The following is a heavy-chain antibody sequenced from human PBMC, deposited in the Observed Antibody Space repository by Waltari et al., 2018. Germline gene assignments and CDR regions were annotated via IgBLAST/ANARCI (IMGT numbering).Heavy chain of an antibody. V-gene: IGHV4-34*01. Sequence: QVQLQQWGAGLLKPSETLSLTCAVYGGSFSGYYWSWIRQPPGKGLEWIVEINHGESTNYNPSLKSRVTISVDTSKNQFSLKLGSVPAADTAVYYCARGTGARGLTRSRFYFDYWGQGTLVTVSS. CDR3: ARGTGARGLTRSRFYFDY. D-gene: IGHD3-10*01. J-gene: IGHJ4*02. CDR2: INHGEST. CDR1: GGSFSGYY.